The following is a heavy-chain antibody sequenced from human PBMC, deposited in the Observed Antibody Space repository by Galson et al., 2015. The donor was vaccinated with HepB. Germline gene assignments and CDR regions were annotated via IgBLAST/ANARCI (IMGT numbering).Heavy chain of an antibody. J-gene: IGHJ4*02. CDR1: GFTFSNAW. CDR3: VTGPYDI. D-gene: IGHD3-9*01. CDR2: IKRKSDGETR. Sequence: SLRLSCATSGFTFSNAWMSWVRQAPGKGLEWVGRIKRKSDGETRDYAASVKGRFTISRDDSRKTLFLQLDNLRTEDTGVYFCVTGPYDIWGQGILVTVSS. V-gene: IGHV3-15*01.